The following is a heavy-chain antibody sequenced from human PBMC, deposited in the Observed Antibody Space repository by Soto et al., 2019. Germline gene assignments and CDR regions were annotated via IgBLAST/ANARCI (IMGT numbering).Heavy chain of an antibody. J-gene: IGHJ5*02. V-gene: IGHV4-30-2*01. CDR3: ARAGYCSSTSCYAHWFDP. D-gene: IGHD2-2*01. CDR1: GGSISSGGYS. CDR2: IYHSGST. Sequence: PSETLSLTCAVSGGSISSGGYSWSWIRQPPGKGLEWIGYIYHSGSTYYNPSLKSRVTISVDRSKNQFSLKLSSVTAADTAVYYCARAGYCSSTSCYAHWFDPWGQGTLVTVSS.